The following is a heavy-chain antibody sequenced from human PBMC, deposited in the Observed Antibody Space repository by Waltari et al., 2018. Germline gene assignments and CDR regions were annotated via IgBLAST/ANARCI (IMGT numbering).Heavy chain of an antibody. V-gene: IGHV4-4*02. J-gene: IGHJ4*02. Sequence: QVQLQESGPGLVKPSGTLSLTCAVSGGSISSSNWWSWVRQPPGKGLEWIGEIYHSGRTNYTPSLRGEATISEDRSKTKFSRRLSLGPAGATAGNSGAGVLLVRGGEGFDYWGQGTRVTVSS. CDR1: GGSISSSNW. D-gene: IGHD3-10*01. CDR2: IYHSGRT. CDR3: AGVLLVRGGEGFDY.